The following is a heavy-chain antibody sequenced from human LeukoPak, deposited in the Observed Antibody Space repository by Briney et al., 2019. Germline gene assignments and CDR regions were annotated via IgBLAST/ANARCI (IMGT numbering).Heavy chain of an antibody. CDR3: ARGEEYCSSSTCYPLDY. CDR2: ISYDGSNK. J-gene: IGHJ4*02. CDR1: GFTFSRYA. V-gene: IGHV3-30*09. D-gene: IGHD2-2*01. Sequence: AGGSLRLSCAASGFTFSRYALHWVRQAPGKGLDWVAVISYDGSNKFYADSVKGRFAISRDNSKNTLYLQMNTLRSDDTAAYFCARGEEYCSSSTCYPLDYWGQGTLVTVSS.